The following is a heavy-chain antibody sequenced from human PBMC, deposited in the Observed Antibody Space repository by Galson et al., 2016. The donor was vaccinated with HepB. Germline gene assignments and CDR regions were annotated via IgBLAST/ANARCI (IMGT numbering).Heavy chain of an antibody. J-gene: IGHJ3*02. CDR2: IHPGDSDT. V-gene: IGHV5-51*01. D-gene: IGHD4-17*01. CDR3: ARLVPYGDSRDAFDI. CDR1: RSSFTSYW. Sequence: QSGAEVKKPGESLKISCKGSRSSFTSYWIGWVRQMPGKGLEWMGLIHPGDSDTRYSPSFQGQVTISADKSISTAYLQWSSLKASDTAMYYCARLVPYGDSRDAFDIWGQGTMVTVSS.